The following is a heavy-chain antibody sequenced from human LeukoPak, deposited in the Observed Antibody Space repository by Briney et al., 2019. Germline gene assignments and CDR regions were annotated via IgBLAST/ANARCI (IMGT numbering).Heavy chain of an antibody. D-gene: IGHD7-27*01. J-gene: IGHJ6*02. V-gene: IGHV3-9*01. CDR1: GFTFDDYA. CDR3: AKGRYPGNSGFGMDV. Sequence: GGSLRLSCAASGFTFDDYAMHWVRHAPGKGLEWVSGISWNSGTTAYADSVKGRFTISRDNAKNSLYLQMNSLRAEDTAFYFCAKGRYPGNSGFGMDVWGQGTTVTVSS. CDR2: ISWNSGTT.